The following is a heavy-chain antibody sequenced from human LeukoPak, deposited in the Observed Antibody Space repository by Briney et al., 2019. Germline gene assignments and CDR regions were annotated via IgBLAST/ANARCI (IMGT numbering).Heavy chain of an antibody. J-gene: IGHJ4*02. CDR1: SGSINSYY. CDR2: ISFDGTT. V-gene: IGHV4-59*08. CDR3: ARQVGSSRFDF. D-gene: IGHD1-26*01. Sequence: PSETLSLTCTVSSGSINSYYWSWMRQPPGKGLEGIGYISFDGTTNYSASLKSRVIISVDTSQNHFSLNLNSVTAADTAIYYCARQVGSSRFDFWGQGIVVTVSP.